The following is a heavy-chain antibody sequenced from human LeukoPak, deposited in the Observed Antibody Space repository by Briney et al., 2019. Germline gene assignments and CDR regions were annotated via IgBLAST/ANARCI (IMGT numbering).Heavy chain of an antibody. D-gene: IGHD6-13*01. CDR3: ASSKSSSWYPFYLDY. V-gene: IGHV5-51*01. J-gene: IGHJ4*02. CDR2: IYPGDSDT. CDR1: GYSFTSYW. Sequence: GESLKISCKGSGYSFTSYWIGWVRQMPGKGLEWMGIIYPGDSDTRYSPSFQGQVTISADKSFSTAYLQWSSLRASDTAIYYCASSKSSSWYPFYLDYWGQGTLVTVSS.